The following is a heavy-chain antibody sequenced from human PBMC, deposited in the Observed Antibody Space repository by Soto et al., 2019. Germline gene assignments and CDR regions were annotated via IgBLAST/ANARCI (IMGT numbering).Heavy chain of an antibody. CDR1: GFTFSSYA. CDR2: ISYDGSNK. CDR3: ARDRVGYIKYYYYGMDV. J-gene: IGHJ6*02. Sequence: PGGSLRLSCAASGFTFSSYAMHWVRQAPGKGLEWVAVISYDGSNKYYADSVKGRFTISRDNSKNTLYLQMNSLRAEDTAVYYCARDRVGYIKYYYYGMDVWGQGTTVTVSS. V-gene: IGHV3-30-3*01. D-gene: IGHD1-26*01.